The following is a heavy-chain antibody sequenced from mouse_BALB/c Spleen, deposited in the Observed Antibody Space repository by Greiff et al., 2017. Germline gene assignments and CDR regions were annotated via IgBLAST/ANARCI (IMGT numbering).Heavy chain of an antibody. J-gene: IGHJ3*01. CDR1: GFTFSSFG. V-gene: IGHV5-17*02. Sequence: EVKLMESGGGLVKPGGSLKLSCAASGFTFSSFGMHWVRQAPEKGLEWVAYISSGSSTIYYADTVKGRFTISRDNPKNTLFLQMTSLRSEDTAMYYCARALTTAPVAWFAYWGQGTLVTVSA. D-gene: IGHD1-2*01. CDR2: ISSGSSTI. CDR3: ARALTTAPVAWFAY.